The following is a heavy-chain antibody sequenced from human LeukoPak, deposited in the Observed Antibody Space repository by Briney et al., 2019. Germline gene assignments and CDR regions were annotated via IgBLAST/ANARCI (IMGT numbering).Heavy chain of an antibody. J-gene: IGHJ6*03. CDR2: ISSSGSTI. V-gene: IGHV3-48*03. Sequence: GGSLRLSCAASGFTFSYYEMNWVRQAPGKGLEWVSYISSSGSTIYYADSVKGRFTISRDNAKNSLYLQMNSLRAEDTAVYYCARDPRIAVTGTTPYDYFFHMDVWGKGTTVTVSS. CDR3: ARDPRIAVTGTTPYDYFFHMDV. CDR1: GFTFSYYE. D-gene: IGHD6-19*01.